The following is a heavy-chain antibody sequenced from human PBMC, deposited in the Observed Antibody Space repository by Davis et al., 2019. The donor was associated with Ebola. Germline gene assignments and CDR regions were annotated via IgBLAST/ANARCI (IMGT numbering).Heavy chain of an antibody. CDR2: ISGSGGST. D-gene: IGHD3-22*01. V-gene: IGHV3-23*01. CDR1: VITFSSYA. CDR3: ARSADSSGYFPQY. Sequence: PGGSLRLSCADSVITFSSYAMTWVRQAPGKRLEWVSAISGSGGSTYYADSVKGRFTISRDNSKKTMYLQMNNLRAEDTAVFYCARSADSSGYFPQYWGQGTLVTVSS. J-gene: IGHJ4*02.